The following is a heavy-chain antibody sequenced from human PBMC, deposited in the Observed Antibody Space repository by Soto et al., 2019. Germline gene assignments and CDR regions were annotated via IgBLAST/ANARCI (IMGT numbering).Heavy chain of an antibody. J-gene: IGHJ3*02. CDR2: ISRTSDYI. Sequence: GGSLRLSCAASGFTFSSYSMNWVRQAPGKGLEWVSSISRTSDYIYYINSVKGRFTISRDNAKNSLYLQMNSLRDEDTAVYYCSRDYHLLTGYAFDSWGQGKMVTVSS. CDR1: GFTFSSYS. V-gene: IGHV3-21*06. CDR3: SRDYHLLTGYAFDS. D-gene: IGHD3-9*01.